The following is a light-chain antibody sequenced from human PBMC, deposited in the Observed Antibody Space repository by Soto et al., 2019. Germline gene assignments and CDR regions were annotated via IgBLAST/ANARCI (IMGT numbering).Light chain of an antibody. J-gene: IGKJ1*01. CDR3: QHTHGTPWT. CDR1: QTINNY. Sequence: DIQMTQSPSSLSASVGDRVTITCRASQTINNYVNWYQHKPGQAPKLLIYAAFSSQIGVPSRFSGSGSGTEFTLTISSLQPEDFATYFCQHTHGTPWTFGQGTTVDIK. V-gene: IGKV1-39*01. CDR2: AAF.